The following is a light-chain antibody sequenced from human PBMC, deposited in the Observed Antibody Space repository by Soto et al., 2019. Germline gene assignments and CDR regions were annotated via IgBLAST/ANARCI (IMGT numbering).Light chain of an antibody. CDR1: QGIGSW. CDR3: QQANSFPLT. J-gene: IGKJ3*01. Sequence: DIQMTQSPSSVSASVGDRVTITCRASQGIGSWLGWYQQKPGKAPKLLIFAAASLPSGVPPRFSATFSGTEFTLTISSLQPEDLATYFCQQANSFPLTFGPGTKVDLK. CDR2: AAA. V-gene: IGKV1-12*01.